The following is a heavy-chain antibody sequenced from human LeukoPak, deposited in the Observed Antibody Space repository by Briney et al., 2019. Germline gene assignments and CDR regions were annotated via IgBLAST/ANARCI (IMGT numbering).Heavy chain of an antibody. D-gene: IGHD4-17*01. CDR3: ARDGDYGDYAFDI. CDR2: ISSSSSYT. Sequence: WGSLRLSCAASGLTFSDYYMSWIRQAPGKGLEWVSYISSSSSYTNYADSVKGRLTISRDNAKNSLYLQMNSLRAEDTAVYYCARDGDYGDYAFDIWGQGTMVTVSS. J-gene: IGHJ3*02. CDR1: GLTFSDYY. V-gene: IGHV3-11*06.